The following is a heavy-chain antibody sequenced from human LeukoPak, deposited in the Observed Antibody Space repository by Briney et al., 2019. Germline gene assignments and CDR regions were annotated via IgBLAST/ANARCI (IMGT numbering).Heavy chain of an antibody. D-gene: IGHD2-2*01. J-gene: IGHJ6*02. CDR2: INPTGGRT. CDR3: ARAPWIVVVPAATTYYYYGMDV. Sequence: ASVKVSCKASGYTFTSYYMHWVRQAPGQGLEWMGLINPTGGRTTYAQKFQGRLTMTRDTSTSTVYMELSSLRAEDTAVYYCARAPWIVVVPAATTYYYYGMDVWGQGTTVTVSS. CDR1: GYTFTSYY. V-gene: IGHV1-46*01.